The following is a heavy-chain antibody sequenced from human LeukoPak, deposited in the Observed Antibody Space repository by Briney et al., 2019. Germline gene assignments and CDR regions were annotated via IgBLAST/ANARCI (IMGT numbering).Heavy chain of an antibody. V-gene: IGHV4-30-4*01. D-gene: IGHD2-2*02. J-gene: IGHJ6*02. Sequence: SQTLSLTCTVSGGSISSGDYYWSWIRQPPGKGLEWIGYIYYSGSTYYNPSLKSRVTISVDTSKNQFSLKLSSVTAADTAVYYCARRCSSTSCYSPYYYYGMDVWGQGTTVTVSS. CDR1: GGSISSGDYY. CDR2: IYYSGST. CDR3: ARRCSSTSCYSPYYYYGMDV.